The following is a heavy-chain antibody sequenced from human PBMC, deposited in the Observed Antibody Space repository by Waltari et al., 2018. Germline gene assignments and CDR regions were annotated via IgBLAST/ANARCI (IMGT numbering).Heavy chain of an antibody. D-gene: IGHD3-22*01. V-gene: IGHV4-39*02. J-gene: IGHJ4*02. CDR2: IYYSGST. CDR1: GGSISSSSHY. CDR3: AREGRGYYHNSGYRNFDY. Sequence: QLQLQESGPGLVKASETLSLTCTVSGGSISSSSHYWGWIRQPPGKGLEWIGNIYYSGSTYYKSSLKSRVTISVDTSKNQFSLKLSSVTAADTAVYYCAREGRGYYHNSGYRNFDYWGQGTLVTVSS.